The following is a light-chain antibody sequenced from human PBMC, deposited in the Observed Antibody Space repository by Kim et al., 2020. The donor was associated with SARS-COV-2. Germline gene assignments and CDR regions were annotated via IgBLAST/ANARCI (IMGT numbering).Light chain of an antibody. CDR1: SSNIGGNY. J-gene: IGLJ1*01. V-gene: IGLV1-47*01. CDR3: AVWDDSLRGYV. Sequence: QSVLTQSPSASGTPGQRVTISCSGSSSNIGGNYVYWYQQVPGTAPKLLIQRNSQRSTGVPDRFSGSKSGTSASLAISGLRSDDEADYYCAVWDDSLRGYVFGTGTKVTVL. CDR2: RNS.